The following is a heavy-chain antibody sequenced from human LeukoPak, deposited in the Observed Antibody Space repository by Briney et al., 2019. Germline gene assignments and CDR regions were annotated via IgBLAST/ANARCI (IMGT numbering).Heavy chain of an antibody. CDR1: GGSISSSSYY. J-gene: IGHJ4*02. CDR2: IYYSGST. V-gene: IGHV4-39*01. Sequence: SETLSLTCTVSGGSISSSSYYRGWIRQPPGKGLEWIGSIYYSGSTYYNPSLKGRVTISVDTSKNQFSLKLSSVTAADTAAYYCARSPRDYGGNRFDYWGQGTLVTVSS. D-gene: IGHD4-23*01. CDR3: ARSPRDYGGNRFDY.